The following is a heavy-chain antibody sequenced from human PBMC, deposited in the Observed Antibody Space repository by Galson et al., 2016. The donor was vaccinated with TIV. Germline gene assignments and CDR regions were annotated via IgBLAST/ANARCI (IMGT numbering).Heavy chain of an antibody. J-gene: IGHJ5*02. CDR3: ARSWSVVSPSCVDP. Sequence: SVKVSCKASGATFSSYAINWVRQATGQGLEWMGWINADSGNTDYVQNFQGRFTMTRNISASTVYMELSSLRSEDTAVYYCARSWSVVSPSCVDPWGQGTLVTVSS. CDR2: INADSGNT. D-gene: IGHD2-2*01. CDR1: GATFSSYA. V-gene: IGHV1-8*02.